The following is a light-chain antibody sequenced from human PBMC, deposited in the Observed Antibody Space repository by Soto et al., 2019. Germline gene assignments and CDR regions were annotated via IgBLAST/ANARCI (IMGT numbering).Light chain of an antibody. CDR2: QVS. CDR1: SSDVGGYYY. Sequence: QSALAQPASVSGSPGQSITISCTGTSSDVGGYYYVSWYQHHPGKAPKLMIYQVSNRPSGVSNRFSGSKSGNTASLTISGLQAEDEADYYCSSYTSSNTFDVFGLATKVTVL. CDR3: SSYTSSNTFDV. V-gene: IGLV2-14*01. J-gene: IGLJ1*01.